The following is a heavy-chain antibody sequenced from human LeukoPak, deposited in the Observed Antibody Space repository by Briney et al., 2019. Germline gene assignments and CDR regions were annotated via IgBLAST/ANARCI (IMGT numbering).Heavy chain of an antibody. CDR2: ISDSGGRT. Sequence: GRSLRLSCATSGFTLSNYGMSWVRQAPGKGLEWVAGISDSGGRTNYADSVKGRFTISRDNPKNTLYLQTNSLRAEDTAVYFCAKRGVVIRVILVGFHKEAYYFDSWGQGALVTVSS. J-gene: IGHJ4*02. D-gene: IGHD3-22*01. CDR3: AKRGVVIRVILVGFHKEAYYFDS. V-gene: IGHV3-23*01. CDR1: GFTLSNYG.